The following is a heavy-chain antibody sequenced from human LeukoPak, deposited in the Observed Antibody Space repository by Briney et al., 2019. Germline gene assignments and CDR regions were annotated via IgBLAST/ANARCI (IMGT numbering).Heavy chain of an antibody. V-gene: IGHV3-48*04. CDR1: GFPFSGYS. D-gene: IGHD1-20*01. J-gene: IGHJ4*02. CDR3: ARLLVYNSGGEAFDH. Sequence: GGSLRLSCAASGFPFSGYSLTWVRQAPGKGLEWISYISSSNTIYYADSVKGRFPISRDNAKNSLYLQMNGLGAEDTAVYYCARLLVYNSGGEAFDHWGQGTLVTVSS. CDR2: ISSSNTI.